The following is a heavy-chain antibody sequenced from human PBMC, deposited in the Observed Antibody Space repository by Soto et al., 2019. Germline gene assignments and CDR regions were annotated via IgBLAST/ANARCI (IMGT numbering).Heavy chain of an antibody. CDR2: ISGGGDTT. CDR1: GFTFNNYA. Sequence: EVQLLESGGGLVQPGGSLRLSCAASGFTFNNYAMTWVHQAPGKGLEWVSAISGGGDTTYYADSVKGRFTVSRDGSKNTMYLQMSSLRAEDTALYYCAKGRGGSGSLTPRVDFWGQGTLVTVSS. CDR3: AKGRGGSGSLTPRVDF. D-gene: IGHD3-10*01. J-gene: IGHJ4*02. V-gene: IGHV3-23*01.